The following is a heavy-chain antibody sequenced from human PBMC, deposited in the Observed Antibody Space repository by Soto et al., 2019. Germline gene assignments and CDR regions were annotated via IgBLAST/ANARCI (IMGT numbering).Heavy chain of an antibody. CDR1: GGSFSGYY. D-gene: IGHD1-7*01. V-gene: IGHV4-34*01. Sequence: PSETLSLTCAVYGGSFSGYYWSWIRQPPGKGLEWIGEINHSGSTNYNPSLKSRVTISVDTSKNQFSLKLSSVTAADTAVYYCARGSPGWNYYYYYYGMDVWGQGTTVTVS. J-gene: IGHJ6*02. CDR2: INHSGST. CDR3: ARGSPGWNYYYYYYGMDV.